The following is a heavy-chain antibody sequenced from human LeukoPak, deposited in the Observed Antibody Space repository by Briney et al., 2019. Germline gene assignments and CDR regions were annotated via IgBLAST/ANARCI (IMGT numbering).Heavy chain of an antibody. D-gene: IGHD6-13*01. CDR3: ARAQLVRGDNWFDP. J-gene: IGHJ5*02. Sequence: ASVKVSCKASGYTFTGYYMHCVRQAPGQGLECMGWINPNSGGTNYAQKFQGRVTMTRDTSISTAYMELSRLRSDDTAVYYCARAQLVRGDNWFDPWGQGTLVTVSS. CDR2: INPNSGGT. CDR1: GYTFTGYY. V-gene: IGHV1-2*02.